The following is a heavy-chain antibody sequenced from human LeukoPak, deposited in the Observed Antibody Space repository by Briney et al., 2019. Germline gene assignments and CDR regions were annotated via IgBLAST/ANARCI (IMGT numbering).Heavy chain of an antibody. Sequence: PGGSLRLSCAASGFTFNSYAMSWVRQAPGKGLEWVSTIGTSAHSTYYADSVKGRFTIPRDNSKNTLYLQMNSLRAEDTAVYYCARDKGTRSLDHWGQGTLVTVSS. CDR2: IGTSAHST. V-gene: IGHV3-23*01. J-gene: IGHJ4*02. CDR3: ARDKGTRSLDH. D-gene: IGHD1-14*01. CDR1: GFTFNSYA.